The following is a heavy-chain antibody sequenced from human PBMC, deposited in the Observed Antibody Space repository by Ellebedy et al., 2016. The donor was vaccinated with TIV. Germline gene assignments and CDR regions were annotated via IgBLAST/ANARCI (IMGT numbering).Heavy chain of an antibody. CDR2: IKQDGSEK. D-gene: IGHD3-10*01. V-gene: IGHV3-7*01. Sequence: GESLKISXAASGFTFSSYWMSWVRQAPGKGLEWVANIKQDGSEKYYVDSVKGRFTISRDNAKNSLYLQMNSLRAEDTAVYYCARDYYGSGSYTDYYYGMDVWGQGTTVTVSS. J-gene: IGHJ6*02. CDR3: ARDYYGSGSYTDYYYGMDV. CDR1: GFTFSSYW.